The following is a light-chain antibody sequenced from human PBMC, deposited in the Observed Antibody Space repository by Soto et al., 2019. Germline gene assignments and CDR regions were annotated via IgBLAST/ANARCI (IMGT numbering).Light chain of an antibody. CDR2: AAS. Sequence: EIVLTQSPATLSLSPWERATLSCRASQSISNYLAWYQQQPGQAPRLLIYAASTRATAVPDRFSGSGSGTEFTLTISSLQSEDFAVYYCQQYNNWPSITFGQGTRLEIK. J-gene: IGKJ5*01. CDR3: QQYNNWPSIT. CDR1: QSISNY. V-gene: IGKV3-15*01.